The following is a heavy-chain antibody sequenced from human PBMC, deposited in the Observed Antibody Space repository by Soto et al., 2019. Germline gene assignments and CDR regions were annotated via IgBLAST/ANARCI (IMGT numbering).Heavy chain of an antibody. D-gene: IGHD3-10*01. CDR1: GYTFTSYY. Sequence: ASVKVSCKASGYTFTSYYMHWVRQAPGQGLEWMGIINPSGGSTSYAQKFQGRVTMTRDTSTSTVYMELSSLRSEDTAVYYCARRGRGLGERPHYYGMDVWGQGTTVTVSS. V-gene: IGHV1-46*01. CDR3: ARRGRGLGERPHYYGMDV. J-gene: IGHJ6*02. CDR2: INPSGGST.